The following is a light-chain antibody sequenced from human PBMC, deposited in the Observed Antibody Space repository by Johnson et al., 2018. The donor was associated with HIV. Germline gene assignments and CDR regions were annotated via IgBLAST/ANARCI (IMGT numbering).Light chain of an antibody. CDR3: GTWDSSRSALYV. CDR1: SSNIGNNY. Sequence: QAVLTQPPSVSAAPGQKVTISCSGSSSNIGNNYVSWYQQLPGTAPKLLIYENNKRPSGIPDRFSGSKSGTSATLGITGLQTGDEADYYCGTWDSSRSALYVFGTGTKFTVL. CDR2: ENN. J-gene: IGLJ1*01. V-gene: IGLV1-51*02.